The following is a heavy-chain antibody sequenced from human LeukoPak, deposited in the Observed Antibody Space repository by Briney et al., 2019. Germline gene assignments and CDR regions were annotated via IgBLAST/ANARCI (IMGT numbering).Heavy chain of an antibody. Sequence: GGSLRLSCAASGFTFSSYSMNWVRQAPGKGLEWVSSISSSSSYIYYADSVKGRFTISRDNAKNSLYLQMNSLRAEDTAVYYCAPSGYYYDSSGYFDYWGQGTLVTVSS. CDR2: ISSSSSYI. V-gene: IGHV3-21*01. D-gene: IGHD3-22*01. J-gene: IGHJ4*02. CDR1: GFTFSSYS. CDR3: APSGYYYDSSGYFDY.